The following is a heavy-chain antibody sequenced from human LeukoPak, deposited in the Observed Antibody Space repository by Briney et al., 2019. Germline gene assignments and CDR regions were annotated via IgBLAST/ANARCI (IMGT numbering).Heavy chain of an antibody. V-gene: IGHV3-30*02. CDR3: AKEAVTYYYDSSEWYFDY. CDR1: GFIFSDYS. CDR2: IRYDGSNK. D-gene: IGHD3-22*01. J-gene: IGHJ4*02. Sequence: GGSLRLSCAASGFIFSDYSMNWVRQAPGKGLEWVAFIRYDGSNKYYADSVKGRFTISRDNSKNTLYLQMNSLRAEDTAVYYCAKEAVTYYYDSSEWYFDYWGQGTLVTVSS.